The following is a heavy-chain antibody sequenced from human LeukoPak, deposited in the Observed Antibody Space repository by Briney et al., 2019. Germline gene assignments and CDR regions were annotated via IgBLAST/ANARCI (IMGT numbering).Heavy chain of an antibody. V-gene: IGHV1-69*05. Sequence: ASVKVSCKASGGTFSSYAISWVRQAPGQGLEWMGGIIPIFGTANYAQKFQGRVTITTDESTSTAYMELSSLRSEDTAVYYCARGMTTVTTRALDYWGQGTLVTVSS. CDR3: ARGMTTVTTRALDY. CDR2: IIPIFGTA. D-gene: IGHD4-11*01. CDR1: GGTFSSYA. J-gene: IGHJ4*02.